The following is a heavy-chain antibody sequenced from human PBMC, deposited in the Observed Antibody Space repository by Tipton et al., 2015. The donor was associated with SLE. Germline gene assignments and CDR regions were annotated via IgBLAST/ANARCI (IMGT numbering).Heavy chain of an antibody. Sequence: TLSLTCTVSGGSLNHHFCSWIRQSAGKGLEWIGRVSPSGGTNYNPSLKSRVTMSVDTSRNQFSLNLRSLTAADTAVYFCARDKWGEYTASTGYFWSFDPWGQGIPVTVSS. D-gene: IGHD3-9*01. CDR1: GGSLNHHF. J-gene: IGHJ5*02. CDR2: VSPSGGT. CDR3: ARDKWGEYTASTGYFWSFDP. V-gene: IGHV4-4*07.